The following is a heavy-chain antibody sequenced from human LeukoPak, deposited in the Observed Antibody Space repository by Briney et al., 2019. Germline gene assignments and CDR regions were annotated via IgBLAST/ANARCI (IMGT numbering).Heavy chain of an antibody. CDR2: INPSGGST. J-gene: IGHJ6*02. D-gene: IGHD3-3*01. Sequence: ASVKVTCKASGYTFTSYYIHWVRQAPGQGLEWMGIINPSGGSTSYAQKFQGRVTMTRDTSTSTVYMELSSLRSEDTAVYYCARDSYYDFWSGYRSPAYYYYGMDFWGQGTTVTVPS. CDR3: ARDSYYDFWSGYRSPAYYYYGMDF. CDR1: GYTFTSYY. V-gene: IGHV1-46*01.